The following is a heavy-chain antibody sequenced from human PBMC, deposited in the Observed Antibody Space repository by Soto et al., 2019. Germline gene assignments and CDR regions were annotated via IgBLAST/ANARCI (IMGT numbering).Heavy chain of an antibody. V-gene: IGHV1-3*01. Sequence: ASVKVSCKASGYTFTSYAMHWVRQAPGQRLEWMGWINAGNGNTKYSQKFQGRVTITRDTSASTAYMELSSLRSEDTAVYYCARDYSLATGYGGNGWFDPWGQGTLVTVSS. D-gene: IGHD2-15*01. CDR1: GYTFTSYA. CDR3: ARDYSLATGYGGNGWFDP. CDR2: INAGNGNT. J-gene: IGHJ5*02.